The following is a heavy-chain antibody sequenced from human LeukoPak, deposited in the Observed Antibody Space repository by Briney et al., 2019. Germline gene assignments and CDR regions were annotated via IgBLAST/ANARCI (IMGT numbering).Heavy chain of an antibody. D-gene: IGHD2-2*01. J-gene: IGHJ4*02. CDR1: GFTFSTYA. CDR3: ARYGVSSSTSYIDF. V-gene: IGHV3-21*01. Sequence: GSLRLSCAASGFTFSTYAMNWVRQAPGEGLKWVSCITGDSAYIYCADSVKGRFTISRDNAKNSLYLQMNSLRAEDTAVYYCARYGVSSSTSYIDFWGQGTLVTVSS. CDR2: ITGDSAYI.